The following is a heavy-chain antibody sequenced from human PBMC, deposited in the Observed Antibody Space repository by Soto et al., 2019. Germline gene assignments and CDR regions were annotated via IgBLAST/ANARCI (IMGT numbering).Heavy chain of an antibody. V-gene: IGHV1-3*01. CDR2: INAGNGNT. Sequence: GASVKVSCKASGYTFTTYAVHWVRQAPGQRLEWMGWINAGNGNTKYSQKLQGRVTIIRDTSATTVYMELSSLTSEDTALYYCARGQGNSGYDPLDFWGLGTLVTVSS. D-gene: IGHD5-12*01. CDR3: ARGQGNSGYDPLDF. J-gene: IGHJ4*02. CDR1: GYTFTTYA.